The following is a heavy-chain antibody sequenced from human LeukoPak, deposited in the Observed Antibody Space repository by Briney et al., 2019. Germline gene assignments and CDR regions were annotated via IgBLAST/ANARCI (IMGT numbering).Heavy chain of an antibody. CDR2: ISGSGGST. Sequence: PGGSLRLSCAASGFTFSSYAMSWVRQAPGKGLEWVSAISGSGGSTYYADSVKGRFTISRDNSKNTLYLQMNSLRAEDTAVYYCAKDQGYYYDSSGYYYYWGQGTLVTVSS. J-gene: IGHJ4*02. D-gene: IGHD3-22*01. CDR1: GFTFSSYA. CDR3: AKDQGYYYDSSGYYYY. V-gene: IGHV3-23*01.